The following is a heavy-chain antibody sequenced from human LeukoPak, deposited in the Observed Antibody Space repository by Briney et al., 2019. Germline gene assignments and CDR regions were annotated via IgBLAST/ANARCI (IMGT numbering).Heavy chain of an antibody. V-gene: IGHV3-23*01. CDR1: GFTFSSYA. Sequence: GGSLRLSCTASGFTFSSYAMSWVRQAPGKGLEWVSAISGSGGSTYYADSVKGRFTISRDNSKNTLYLQMNSLRAEDTAVYYCAKAIGKMYYFDYWGQGTLVTVSS. D-gene: IGHD1-1*01. CDR2: ISGSGGST. CDR3: AKAIGKMYYFDY. J-gene: IGHJ4*02.